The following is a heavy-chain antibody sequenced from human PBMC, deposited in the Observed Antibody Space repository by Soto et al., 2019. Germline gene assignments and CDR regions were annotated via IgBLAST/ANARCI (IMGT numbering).Heavy chain of an antibody. CDR3: AQDYYGGYYYGMDV. Sequence: PGGSLRLSCAASGFTFSSYGMHWVRQAPGKGLEWVAVISYDGSNKYYADSVKGRFTISRDNSKNTPYLQMNSLRAEDTAVYYCAQDYYGGYYYGMDVWGQGTTVTVSS. J-gene: IGHJ6*02. CDR1: GFTFSSYG. V-gene: IGHV3-30*18. D-gene: IGHD1-26*01. CDR2: ISYDGSNK.